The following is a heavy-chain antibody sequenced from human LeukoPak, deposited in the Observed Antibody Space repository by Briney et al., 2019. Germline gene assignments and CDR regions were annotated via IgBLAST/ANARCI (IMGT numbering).Heavy chain of an antibody. J-gene: IGHJ4*02. CDR3: ARGSRGGYYYDSSGSSIDY. V-gene: IGHV4-34*01. CDR1: GGSFSGYY. Sequence: PSETLSLTCAVYGGSFSGYYWSWIRRPPGKGLEWIGEINHSGSTNYNPSLKSRVTISVDTSKNQFSLKLSSVTAADTAVYYCARGSRGGYYYDSSGSSIDYWGQGTLVTVSS. D-gene: IGHD3-22*01. CDR2: INHSGST.